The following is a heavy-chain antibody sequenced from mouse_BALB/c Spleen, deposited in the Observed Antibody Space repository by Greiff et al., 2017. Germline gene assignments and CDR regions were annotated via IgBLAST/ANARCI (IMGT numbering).Heavy chain of an antibody. V-gene: IGHV5-17*02. CDR3: ARDRYGGRYYAMDY. D-gene: IGHD2-14*01. Sequence: VQLVESGGGLVQPGGSRKLSCAASGFTFSSFGMHWVRQAPEKGLEWVAYISSGSSTIYYADTVKGRFTLSRDNPKNTLFLQMTSRRSEDTAMYYCARDRYGGRYYAMDYWGQGTSVTVSS. CDR1: GFTFSSFG. CDR2: ISSGSSTI. J-gene: IGHJ4*01.